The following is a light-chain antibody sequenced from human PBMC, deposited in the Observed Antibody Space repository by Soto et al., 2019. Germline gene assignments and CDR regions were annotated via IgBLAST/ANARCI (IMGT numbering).Light chain of an antibody. Sequence: EIVMRQSPATLSVSPGDRSTLSCRASHSVGSSLAWYQQKPGQAPRLLMYFASTRATDVPARFSGSGSGTEFTLTISSLQSEEFAVYYCKQCGSSPWTVGQGTKVDIK. J-gene: IGKJ1*01. CDR3: KQCGSSPWT. V-gene: IGKV3D-15*02. CDR2: FAS. CDR1: HSVGSS.